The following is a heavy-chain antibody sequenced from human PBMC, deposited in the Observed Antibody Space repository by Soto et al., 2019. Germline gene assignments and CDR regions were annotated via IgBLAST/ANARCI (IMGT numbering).Heavy chain of an antibody. CDR1: GFTFGSYA. CDR3: AKDFGYAGTWYYFDA. V-gene: IGHV3-23*01. CDR2: ISGSIATT. Sequence: GSLRLSCAASGFTFGSYAMTWVRQAPGKGLEWASSISGSIATTYYADSVKGRFTISRDNSKNTLFLQMNSLGADDTAVYYCAKDFGYAGTWYYFDAWGQGALVTVSS. D-gene: IGHD3-16*01. J-gene: IGHJ4*02.